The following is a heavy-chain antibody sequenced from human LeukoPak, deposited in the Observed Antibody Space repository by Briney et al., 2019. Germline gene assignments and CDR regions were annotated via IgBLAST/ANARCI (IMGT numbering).Heavy chain of an antibody. CDR3: ARGLTHYDSSGYYLDY. CDR2: INPNSGNT. CDR1: GYTFTGYY. J-gene: IGHJ4*02. D-gene: IGHD3-22*01. V-gene: IGHV1-8*02. Sequence: GASAKVSCKASGYTFTGYYMHWVRQAPGQGLEWMGWINPNSGNTGYAQKFQGRVTMTRNTSISTAYMELSSLRSEDTAVYYCARGLTHYDSSGYYLDYRGQGTLVTVSS.